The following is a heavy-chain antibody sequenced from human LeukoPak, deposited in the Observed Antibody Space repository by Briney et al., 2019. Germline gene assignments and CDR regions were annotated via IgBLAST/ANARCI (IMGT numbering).Heavy chain of an antibody. CDR2: IYPGDSDT. CDR3: ARMRGLAGDFDY. V-gene: IGHV5-51*01. J-gene: IGHJ4*02. Sequence: GESLKISCKGSGYSFTKSWIGWVRQMAGKGLEWMGVIYPGDSDTRYSPSFEGQVTISADKSISTANLQWSSLKAADTAMYYCARMRGLAGDFDYWGQGTLVTVSS. D-gene: IGHD3/OR15-3a*01. CDR1: GYSFTKSW.